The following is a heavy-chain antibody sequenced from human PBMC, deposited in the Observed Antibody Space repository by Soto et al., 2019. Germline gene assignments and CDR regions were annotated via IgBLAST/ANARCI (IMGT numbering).Heavy chain of an antibody. D-gene: IGHD1-26*01. V-gene: IGHV3-23*01. CDR3: AKGSIVGATPPDY. CDR2: ISGSGGST. Sequence: XGSLRLSCAAAGVTFSSYAMSWVRQAPGKGLEWVSAISGSGGSTYYADSVKGRFTISRDNSKNTLYLQMNSLRAEDTAVYYCAKGSIVGATPPDYWGQGTLVTVSS. J-gene: IGHJ4*02. CDR1: GVTFSSYA.